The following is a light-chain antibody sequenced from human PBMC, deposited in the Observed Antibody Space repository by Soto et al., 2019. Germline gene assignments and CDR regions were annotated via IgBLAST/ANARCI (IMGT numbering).Light chain of an antibody. CDR1: SSDVGSYNR. J-gene: IGLJ1*01. V-gene: IGLV2-18*02. CDR3: NSYTSSNTYV. CDR2: EVT. Sequence: QSVLAQPPSVSGSPGQSVTISCTGTSSDVGSYNRVAWYQQPPGTAPKLMIYEVTNRPSGVPDRFPGSKSGNTASLTISGLQAEDEADYYCNSYTSSNTYVFGTGTKVTVL.